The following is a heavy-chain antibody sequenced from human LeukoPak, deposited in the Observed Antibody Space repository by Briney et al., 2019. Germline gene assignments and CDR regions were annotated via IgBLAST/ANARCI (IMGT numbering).Heavy chain of an antibody. D-gene: IGHD6-6*01. CDR3: ARDYSSSTFDY. J-gene: IGHJ4*02. CDR2: IKEDGIEK. V-gene: IGHV3-7*01. CDR1: GFTSSFYW. Sequence: GGSLRLSCADSGFTSSFYWMSWVRQAPGKGLEWLANIKEDGIEKHYLDSVNGRFTISRDNAKNSLYLQMNSLRAEDTAVYYCARDYSSSTFDYWGQGTLVTVSS.